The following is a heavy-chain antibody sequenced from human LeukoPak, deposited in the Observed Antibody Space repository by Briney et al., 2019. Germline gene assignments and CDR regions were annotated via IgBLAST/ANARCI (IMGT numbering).Heavy chain of an antibody. CDR3: ATQDIVVVPAALYYYGMDV. V-gene: IGHV4-34*01. CDR1: GGCFSGYY. D-gene: IGHD2-2*01. CDR2: INDSGST. J-gene: IGHJ6*01. Sequence: SETLSLTCAVYGGCFSGYYWSWIRQPPGKGLEWIGVINDSGSTNYNPSLKSRVTISVDTSKNQFSLKLSSVTAADTAVYYCATQDIVVVPAALYYYGMDVWGQGTTVTVSS.